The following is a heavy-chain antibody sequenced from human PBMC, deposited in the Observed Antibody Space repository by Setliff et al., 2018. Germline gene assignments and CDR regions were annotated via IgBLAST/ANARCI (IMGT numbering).Heavy chain of an antibody. CDR1: GFSIISNYY. J-gene: IGHJ4*02. CDR3: ARLDTNTYATFDY. Sequence: PSETLSLTCAVSGFSIISNYYWAWIRQPPGKGLEWIGSVLHSGRTPYNPSLKSRVTISADTSKNQLSLKLPSVTAADTAVYYCARLDTNTYATFDYWGQGTLVTVSS. CDR2: VLHSGRT. D-gene: IGHD5-18*01. V-gene: IGHV4-38-2*01.